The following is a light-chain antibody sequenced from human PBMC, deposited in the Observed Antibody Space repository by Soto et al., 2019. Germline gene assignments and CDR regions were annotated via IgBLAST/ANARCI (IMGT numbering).Light chain of an antibody. CDR2: EVN. CDR1: SRDIGAFNY. CDR3: SSYTTSGTYVL. J-gene: IGLJ3*02. V-gene: IGLV2-14*03. Sequence: QSVLTQPASVSGSPGQSITISCTGTSRDIGAFNYVSWYQQHPDKAPKLLISEVNNRPSGVSHRFSGSKSGNTASLTISGLQPADEADYYCSSYTTSGTYVLFGGGTKVIVL.